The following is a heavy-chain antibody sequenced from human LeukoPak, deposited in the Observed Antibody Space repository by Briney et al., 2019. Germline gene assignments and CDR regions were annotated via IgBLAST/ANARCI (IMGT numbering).Heavy chain of an antibody. V-gene: IGHV3-48*01. CDR2: ISSSSSTI. Sequence: GGSLRLSCAASGFTVSSNYMSWVRQAPGKGLEWVSYISSSSSTIYYADSVKGRFTISRDNAKNSLYLQMNSLRAEDTAVYYCARGGGGLAYCGGDCYTYKYWGQGTLVTVSS. D-gene: IGHD2-21*02. CDR3: ARGGGGLAYCGGDCYTYKY. J-gene: IGHJ4*02. CDR1: GFTVSSNY.